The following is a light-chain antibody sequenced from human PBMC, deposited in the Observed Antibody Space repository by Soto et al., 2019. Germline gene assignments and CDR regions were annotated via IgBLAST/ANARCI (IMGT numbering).Light chain of an antibody. Sequence: IVLTQSPGTLSLSPGERATLSCRASQTVSNNFLAWYQEKPGRGPRLLIYGASTRATGIPDRFSGSGSGTDFTLTISRLEPEDFAVYYCQHYGASQYTFGQGTKLELK. V-gene: IGKV3-20*01. J-gene: IGKJ2*01. CDR2: GAS. CDR1: QTVSNNF. CDR3: QHYGASQYT.